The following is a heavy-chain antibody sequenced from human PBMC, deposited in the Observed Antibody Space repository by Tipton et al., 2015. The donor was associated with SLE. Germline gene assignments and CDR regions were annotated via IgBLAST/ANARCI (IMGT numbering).Heavy chain of an antibody. Sequence: TLSLTCAVYGGSFSGYYWSWIRQPPGKGLEWIGEINHSGSTNYNPSLKSRVTISVDTSKNQFSLKLSSVTAADTAVYYCARSHCSSTSCYRYFDYWGQGTLVTVSS. D-gene: IGHD2-2*02. CDR3: ARSHCSSTSCYRYFDY. CDR1: GGSFSGYY. CDR2: INHSGST. J-gene: IGHJ4*02. V-gene: IGHV4-34*01.